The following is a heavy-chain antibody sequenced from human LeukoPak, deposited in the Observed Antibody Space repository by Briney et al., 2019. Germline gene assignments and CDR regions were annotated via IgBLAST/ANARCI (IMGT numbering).Heavy chain of an antibody. CDR3: AKDLQYGEALYYFDY. CDR2: ISYDGSNE. Sequence: GGSLRLSCAASGFAFSNHGMHWVRQAPGKGLEWVAVISYDGSNEDYADSVKGRVTISRDNSKNTLYLQMNSLRAEDTAVYYCAKDLQYGEALYYFDYWGQGTLVTGSS. CDR1: GFAFSNHG. J-gene: IGHJ4*02. D-gene: IGHD4-17*01. V-gene: IGHV3-30*18.